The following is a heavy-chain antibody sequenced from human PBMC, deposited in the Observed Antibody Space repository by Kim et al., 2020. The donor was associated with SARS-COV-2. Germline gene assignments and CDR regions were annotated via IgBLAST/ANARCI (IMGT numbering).Heavy chain of an antibody. CDR3: ATDGNIAAAGVFVGAFDI. Sequence: ASVKVSCKVSGYTLTELSMHWVRQAPGKGLEWMGGFDPEDGETIYAQKFQGRVTMTEDTSTDTAYMELSSLRSEDTAVYYCATDGNIAAAGVFVGAFDIWGQGTMVTVSS. D-gene: IGHD6-13*01. CDR1: GYTLTELS. V-gene: IGHV1-24*01. CDR2: FDPEDGET. J-gene: IGHJ3*02.